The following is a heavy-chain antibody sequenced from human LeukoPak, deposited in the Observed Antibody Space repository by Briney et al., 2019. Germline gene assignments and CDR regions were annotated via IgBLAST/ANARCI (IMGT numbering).Heavy chain of an antibody. Sequence: GGSLRLSCVAFGLTVSNHWMSWVRQAPGKGLEWVANIKQERGQEYYVDSVKGRFTISKDSAKNSLYLQMNSLRVEDTAMYYCASLDTAKQPLANHWGQGTLVTVSS. D-gene: IGHD5-18*01. CDR2: IKQERGQE. CDR1: GLTVSNHW. CDR3: ASLDTAKQPLANH. V-gene: IGHV3-7*03. J-gene: IGHJ5*02.